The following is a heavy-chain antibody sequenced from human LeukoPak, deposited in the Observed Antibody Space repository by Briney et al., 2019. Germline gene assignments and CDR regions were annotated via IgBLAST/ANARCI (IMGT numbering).Heavy chain of an antibody. CDR3: ARGAIGYCSSTSCYPFFYYYYMDV. CDR2: INPNSGGT. V-gene: IGHV1-2*02. Sequence: GESLKISCKGSGYSFTSYWIGWVRQMPGKGLEWMGWINPNSGGTNYAQKFQGRVTMTRDTSISTAYMELSRLRSDDTAVYYCARGAIGYCSSTSCYPFFYYYYMDVWGKGTTVTISS. CDR1: GYSFTSYW. J-gene: IGHJ6*03. D-gene: IGHD2-2*01.